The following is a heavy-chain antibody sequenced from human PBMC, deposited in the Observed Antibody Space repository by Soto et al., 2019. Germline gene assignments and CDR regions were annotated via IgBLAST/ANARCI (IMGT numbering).Heavy chain of an antibody. J-gene: IGHJ2*01. Sequence: QVQLQESGPGLVKPSETLSLTCTVSGGSISSYYWSWIRQPPGKGLEWIGYTYYSGSTNYNPSLKSLVTISVDTSKNQFSLQLSSVTAADTAVYYCARFNWYFDLWGRGTLVTVSS. CDR2: TYYSGST. V-gene: IGHV4-59*08. CDR3: ARFNWYFDL. CDR1: GGSISSYY.